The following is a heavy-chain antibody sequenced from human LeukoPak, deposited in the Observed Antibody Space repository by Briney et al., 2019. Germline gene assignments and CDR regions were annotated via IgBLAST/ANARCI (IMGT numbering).Heavy chain of an antibody. V-gene: IGHV3-23*01. CDR1: GFTFSSYA. CDR3: AKESGDYYDSSGYGY. D-gene: IGHD3-22*01. J-gene: IGHJ4*02. Sequence: GGSLRLSCAASGFTFSSYAMSWVRQAPGKGLEWVSAISGSGGSTYYADSVKGRFTISGDNSKNTLYLQMNSLRAEDTAVYYCAKESGDYYDSSGYGYWGQGTLVTVSS. CDR2: ISGSGGST.